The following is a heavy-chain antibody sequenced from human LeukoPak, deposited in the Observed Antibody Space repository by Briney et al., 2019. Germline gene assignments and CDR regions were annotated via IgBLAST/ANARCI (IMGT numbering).Heavy chain of an antibody. J-gene: IGHJ4*02. D-gene: IGHD2-15*01. CDR2: INHSGST. CDR1: GGSFSGYY. CDR3: ARGVGYCSGGSCYAHADYFDF. V-gene: IGHV4-34*01. Sequence: SETLSLTCAVSGGSFSGYYWSWIRQPPGKGLEWIGEINHSGSTNYNPSLKSRVTISVDTSKNQFSLKLSSVTDADTAVYYCARGVGYCSGGSCYAHADYFDFWGQGTRVSVSS.